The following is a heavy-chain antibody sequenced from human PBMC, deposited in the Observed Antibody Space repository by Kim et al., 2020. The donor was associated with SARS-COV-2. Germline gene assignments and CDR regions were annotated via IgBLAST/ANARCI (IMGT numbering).Heavy chain of an antibody. CDR3: AKGGLGAFDI. D-gene: IGHD6-19*01. V-gene: IGHV3-23*01. J-gene: IGHJ3*02. Sequence: STTSADSVRGRLTISRDNSKNTLYLQMNSLRAEDTAVYYCAKGGLGAFDIWGQGTMVTVSS. CDR2: ST.